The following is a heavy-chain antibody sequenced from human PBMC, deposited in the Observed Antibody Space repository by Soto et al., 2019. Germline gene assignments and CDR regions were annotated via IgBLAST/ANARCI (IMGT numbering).Heavy chain of an antibody. J-gene: IGHJ3*02. CDR3: ARDLGYCSSTSCYIAFDI. Sequence: ASVKVSCKASGYTFTSYAMHWVRQAPGQRLEWMGWINAGNGNTKYSQKFQGRVTITRDTSASTAYMELSSLRSEDTAVYYCARDLGYCSSTSCYIAFDIWGQGTMVTVSS. CDR1: GYTFTSYA. V-gene: IGHV1-3*01. D-gene: IGHD2-2*01. CDR2: INAGNGNT.